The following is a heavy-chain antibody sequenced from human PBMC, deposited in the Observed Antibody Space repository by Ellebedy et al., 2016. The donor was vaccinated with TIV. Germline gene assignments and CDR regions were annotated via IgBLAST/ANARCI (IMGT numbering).Heavy chain of an antibody. CDR2: LTADGRST. J-gene: IGHJ6*02. CDR3: ARDCIAVAGRYGMDV. Sequence: GESLKISXAASGFSLSNSFMSWIRQAPGKGLEWVSTLTADGRSTYFADSVKGRFTISRDNSKNTVYLQMNSLRDEDTAVYYCARDCIAVAGRYGMDVWGQGTTVTVSS. V-gene: IGHV3-23*01. D-gene: IGHD6-19*01. CDR1: GFSLSNSF.